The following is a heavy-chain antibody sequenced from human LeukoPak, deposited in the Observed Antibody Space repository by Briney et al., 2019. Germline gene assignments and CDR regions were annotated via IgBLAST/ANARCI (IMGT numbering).Heavy chain of an antibody. V-gene: IGHV3-48*01. Sequence: GGSLRLSCAASGFTFSSYSMNWVRQAPGKGLEWVSYISSSSSTIYYADSVKGRFTISRDNAKNSLYLQMNSLRAEDTALYYCAKDLHYTAAMFMPDYWGQGTLVTVSS. J-gene: IGHJ4*02. CDR2: ISSSSSTI. CDR1: GFTFSSYS. CDR3: AKDLHYTAAMFMPDY. D-gene: IGHD2-2*01.